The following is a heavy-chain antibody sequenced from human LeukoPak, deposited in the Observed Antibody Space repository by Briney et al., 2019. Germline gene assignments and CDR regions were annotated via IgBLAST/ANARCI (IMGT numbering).Heavy chain of an antibody. J-gene: IGHJ3*02. CDR3: AKDPGRGGSI. CDR1: GFTFSSYG. V-gene: IGHV3-30*18. Sequence: GGSLRLSCAASGFTFSSYGMHWVRQAPGKGLEWVAVISYDGSNKYYADSVKGRFTISRDNSKNTLYLQMNSLRAEDTAVYYCAKDPGRGGSIWGQGTMVTVSS. CDR2: ISYDGSNK. D-gene: IGHD3-10*01.